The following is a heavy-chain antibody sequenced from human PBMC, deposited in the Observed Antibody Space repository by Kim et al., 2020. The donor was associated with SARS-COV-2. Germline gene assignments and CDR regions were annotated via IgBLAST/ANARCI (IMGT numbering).Heavy chain of an antibody. CDR3: VKDNPYGDGEPSFFDF. J-gene: IGHJ4*01. CDR2: ISRSGTTT. V-gene: IGHV3-23*01. Sequence: GGSLRLSCEASGFTFSIFAMSWVRQPPGKGLEWVSVISRSGTTTDYTDSVKGRFTVSRDNNKNTLYLQMNSLRVEDTAVYYCVKDNPYGDGEPSFFDFWG. D-gene: IGHD4-17*01. CDR1: GFTFSIFA.